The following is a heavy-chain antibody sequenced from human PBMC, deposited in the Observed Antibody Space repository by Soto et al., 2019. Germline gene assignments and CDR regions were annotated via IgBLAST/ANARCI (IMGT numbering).Heavy chain of an antibody. J-gene: IGHJ4*02. CDR1: VVSVSGSIFY. V-gene: IGHV4-39*01. CDR2: IHYSGNI. CDR3: ARQSTGYSVEVDY. D-gene: IGHD6-13*01. Sequence: PSETLSLTCSVSVVSVSGSIFYWGWIVQLPEKWLESIGSIHYSGNINFHPSXKSRVTMSVDTSKKRFSLKLNSVTAADTAVYYCARQSTGYSVEVDYWGQGTLVTVSS.